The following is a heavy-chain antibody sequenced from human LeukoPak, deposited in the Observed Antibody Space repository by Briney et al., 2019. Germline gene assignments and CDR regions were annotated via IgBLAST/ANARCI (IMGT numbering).Heavy chain of an antibody. CDR1: GFTFSSYG. J-gene: IGHJ3*02. CDR3: AKKTMTGGGGGDLDI. V-gene: IGHV3-30*02. Sequence: GGSLRLSCAASGFTFSSYGMHWVRQAPGKGLEWVAFIRFDGTNKYYADSVKGRFTISRDNSKNTLYLQMNSRKAEDTAVYYCAKKTMTGGGGGDLDIWGQGTMVTVSS. CDR2: IRFDGTNK. D-gene: IGHD2-21*01.